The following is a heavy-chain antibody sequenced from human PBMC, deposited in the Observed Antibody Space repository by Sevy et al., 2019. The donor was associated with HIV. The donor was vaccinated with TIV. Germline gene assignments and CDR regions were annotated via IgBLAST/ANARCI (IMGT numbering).Heavy chain of an antibody. CDR1: GGSISSSSYY. Sequence: SETLSLTCTVSGGSISSSSYYWGWIRQPPGKGLEWIGSIYYSGSSYYNPSLKSRVTISVDTSKNQFSLKLSSVTAADTAVYYCARQRGYCSGGSCYSLVRFYYFDYWGQGTLVTVSS. CDR3: ARQRGYCSGGSCYSLVRFYYFDY. CDR2: IYYSGSS. J-gene: IGHJ4*02. D-gene: IGHD2-15*01. V-gene: IGHV4-39*01.